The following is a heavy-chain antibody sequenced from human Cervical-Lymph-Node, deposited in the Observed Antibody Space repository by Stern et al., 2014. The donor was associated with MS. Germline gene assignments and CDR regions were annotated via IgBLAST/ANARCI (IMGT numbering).Heavy chain of an antibody. Sequence: VQLVESGGTVVQPGRSLKLSCETSGFTFSNYGVHWVRQAPGRGLEWLAVIWHEGSKRYYADSVKGRFTISKDNSKNTLSLQMSSLRVDDTAVYYCAREGTDGYNKVDYWGQGTLVTVSS. CDR3: AREGTDGYNKVDY. CDR1: GFTFSNYG. V-gene: IGHV3-33*01. J-gene: IGHJ4*02. CDR2: IWHEGSKR. D-gene: IGHD5-24*01.